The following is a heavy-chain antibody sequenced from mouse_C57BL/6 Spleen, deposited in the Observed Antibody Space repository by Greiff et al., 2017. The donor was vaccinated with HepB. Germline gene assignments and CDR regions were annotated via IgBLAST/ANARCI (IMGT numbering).Heavy chain of an antibody. Sequence: VQLKQSGPELVKPGASVKISRKASGYSFTDYNMNWVKQSNGKSLEWIGVINPNYGTTSYNQKFKGKATLTVDQSSSTAYMQLNSLTSEDSAVYYCARRDYGNYDWYFDVWGTGTTVTVSS. CDR3: ARRDYGNYDWYFDV. CDR1: GYSFTDYN. CDR2: INPNYGTT. J-gene: IGHJ1*03. D-gene: IGHD2-1*01. V-gene: IGHV1-39*01.